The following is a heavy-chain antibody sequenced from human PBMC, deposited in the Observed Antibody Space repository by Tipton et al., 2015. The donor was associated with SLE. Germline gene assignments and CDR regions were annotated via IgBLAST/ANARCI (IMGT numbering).Heavy chain of an antibody. CDR1: GGSISSHY. D-gene: IGHD2-8*01. Sequence: TLSLTCTVSGGSISSHYWSWIRQPPGKGLEWIVYIYYSGSTNYNPSLKSRVTISVDTSKNQFSLKLSSVTAADTAVYYCARGGDCTNGVCYPYWGQGTLVTVSS. CDR3: ARGGDCTNGVCYPY. V-gene: IGHV4-59*11. J-gene: IGHJ4*02. CDR2: IYYSGST.